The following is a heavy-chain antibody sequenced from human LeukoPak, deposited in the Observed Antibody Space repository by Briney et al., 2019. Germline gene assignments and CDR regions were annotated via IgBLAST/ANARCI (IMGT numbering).Heavy chain of an antibody. CDR1: SYSINSNYY. CDR3: ARDVRTSGSYFDY. D-gene: IGHD3-3*01. V-gene: IGHV4-38-2*02. Sequence: PSETLSLICSVSSYSINSNYYWGWIRQSPGKGLEWIGSIYHTGSTYYNPSLKSRVTISLDASNKQFSLKLSSVTAADTAVYYCARDVRTSGSYFDYWGQGTLVTVSS. CDR2: IYHTGST. J-gene: IGHJ4*02.